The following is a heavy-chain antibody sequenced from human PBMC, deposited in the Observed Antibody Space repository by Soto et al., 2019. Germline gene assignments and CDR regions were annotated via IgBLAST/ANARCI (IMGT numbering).Heavy chain of an antibody. V-gene: IGHV6-1*01. CDR2: TYFRSKWYN. Sequence: PSQTLSLTCAISGDSVSRNSAAWHWIRQSPSRGLEWLGRTYFRSKWYNDYALSVKSRVTINPDTSKNHFSLQMDSVTPEDTAVYYCVREYYGLDVWGEGTTVTVSS. CDR1: GDSVSRNSAA. CDR3: VREYYGLDV. J-gene: IGHJ6*04.